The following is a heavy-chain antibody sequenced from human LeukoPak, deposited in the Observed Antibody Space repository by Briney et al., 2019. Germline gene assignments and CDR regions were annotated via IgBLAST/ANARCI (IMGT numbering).Heavy chain of an antibody. CDR1: GYTFTNYD. Sequence: ASVKVSCKASGYTFTNYDINWVRQATGQGLEWMGWMNPNSGNTGYAQKFQGRVTMTRNTSISTAYMELSSLRSEDTAVYYCASQGYSSSGTNGGQNWFDPWGQGTLVTVSS. CDR3: ASQGYSSSGTNGGQNWFDP. CDR2: MNPNSGNT. J-gene: IGHJ5*02. D-gene: IGHD6-13*01. V-gene: IGHV1-8*01.